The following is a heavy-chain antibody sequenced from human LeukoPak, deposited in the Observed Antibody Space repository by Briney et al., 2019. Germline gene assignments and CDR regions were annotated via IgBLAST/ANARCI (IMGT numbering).Heavy chain of an antibody. V-gene: IGHV4-34*01. CDR2: INHSGST. CDR3: ARGDGYSFAEYFQH. Sequence: PSETLSLTCAVYGGSFSGYYWSWIRQPPGKGLEWIGEINHSGSTNYNPSLKSRVTISVDTSKNQFSLKLSSVTAADTAVYYCARGDGYSFAEYFQHWGQGTLVTVSS. CDR1: GGSFSGYY. J-gene: IGHJ1*01. D-gene: IGHD4-4*01.